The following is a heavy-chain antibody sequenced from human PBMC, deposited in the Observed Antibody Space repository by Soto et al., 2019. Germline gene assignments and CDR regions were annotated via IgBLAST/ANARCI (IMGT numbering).Heavy chain of an antibody. V-gene: IGHV2-5*01. CDR2: IYWNDEK. J-gene: IGHJ4*02. D-gene: IGHD6-13*01. CDR3: THSRPSHSIPFHSSWYVDY. Sequence: SRPKLVNHTHTLAVTVTFAGRSLNTNEKSVGWIHQAPGTALEWLALIYWNDEKRFRPSLQSRLTITKDTSRNQVVLTVPNMDPVDTATYYCTHSRPSHSIPFHSSWYVDYWGEGALVTGS. CDR1: GRSLNTNEKS.